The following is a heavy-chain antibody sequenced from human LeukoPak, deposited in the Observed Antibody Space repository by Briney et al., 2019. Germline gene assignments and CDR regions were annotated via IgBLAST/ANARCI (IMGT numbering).Heavy chain of an antibody. CDR1: GGTFSSYA. CDR2: IIPIFGTA. V-gene: IGHV1-69*06. CDR3: AKDPGAHYYGSGSYRRGSYFDY. J-gene: IGHJ4*02. D-gene: IGHD3-10*01. Sequence: ASVKVSCKASGGTFSSYAISWVRQAPGQGLEWMGGIIPIFGTANYAQKFQGRVTITADKSTSTAYMELSSLRAEDTAVYYCAKDPGAHYYGSGSYRRGSYFDYWGQGTLVTVSS.